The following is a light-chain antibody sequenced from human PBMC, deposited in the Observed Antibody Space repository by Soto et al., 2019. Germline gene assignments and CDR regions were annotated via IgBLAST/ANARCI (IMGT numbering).Light chain of an antibody. CDR3: GSYTSSSTLV. V-gene: IGLV2-14*01. CDR1: SSDVGGYNY. CDR2: EVS. Sequence: QSALTQPPSASGSPGQSITISCTGSSSDVGGYNYVSWYQQHPGKAPKLMIYEVSNRPSGISNRFSGSKSGNTASLTLSGLQAEDEADYYCGSYTSSSTLVFGGGTKVTVL. J-gene: IGLJ2*01.